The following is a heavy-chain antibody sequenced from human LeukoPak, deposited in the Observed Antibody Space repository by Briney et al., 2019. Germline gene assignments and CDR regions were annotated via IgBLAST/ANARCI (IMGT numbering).Heavy chain of an antibody. CDR3: AKDKIHSISLYFDY. D-gene: IGHD3-3*02. Sequence: GGSLRLSCAASGFTFSSCGMHWVRQAPGKGPEWMSFIRYDGSDKFYADSVKGRFTISRGNSKNTLYLQMNSLRAEDTAVYYCAKDKIHSISLYFDYWGQGTLVTVSS. V-gene: IGHV3-30*02. CDR2: IRYDGSDK. J-gene: IGHJ4*02. CDR1: GFTFSSCG.